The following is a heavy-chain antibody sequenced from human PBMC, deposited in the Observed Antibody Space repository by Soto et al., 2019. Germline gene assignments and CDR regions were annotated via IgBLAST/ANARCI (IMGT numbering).Heavy chain of an antibody. Sequence: DTLSLTCTVSGGSISSYYWSWIRQPPGKGLEWIGYIYYSGSTNYNPSLKSRVTISVDTSKNQFSLKLSSVTAADTAVYYCARGTGGSLKPFDYWGQGTLVTVSS. CDR2: IYYSGST. V-gene: IGHV4-59*01. CDR3: ARGTGGSLKPFDY. CDR1: GGSISSYY. J-gene: IGHJ4*02. D-gene: IGHD6-13*01.